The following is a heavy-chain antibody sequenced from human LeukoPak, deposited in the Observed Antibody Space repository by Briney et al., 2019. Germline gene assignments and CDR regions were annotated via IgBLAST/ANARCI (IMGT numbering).Heavy chain of an antibody. Sequence: ASVKVSCKASGYTFTGYYMHWVRQAPGQGLEWMGRINPNSGGTNYAQKFQGRVTMTRDTSISTAYMELSRLRFDDTAVYYCARECDFWSGYCNYWGQGTLVTVSS. V-gene: IGHV1-2*06. CDR2: INPNSGGT. D-gene: IGHD3-3*01. CDR3: ARECDFWSGYCNY. CDR1: GYTFTGYY. J-gene: IGHJ4*02.